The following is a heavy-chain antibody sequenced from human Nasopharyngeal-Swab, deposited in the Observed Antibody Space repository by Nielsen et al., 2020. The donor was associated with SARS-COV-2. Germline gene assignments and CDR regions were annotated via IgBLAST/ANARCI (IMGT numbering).Heavy chain of an antibody. CDR1: GFSLSTSGMC. CDR2: IDWDDDK. Sequence: SGPMLVKPPQTLTLTCTFSGFSLSTSGMCVSWIRQPPGKALEWLALIDWDDDKYYSTSLKTRLTISKDTSKNQVVLTMTNMDPVDTATYYCARSTSSIAVAVNFDYWGQGTLVTVSS. D-gene: IGHD6-19*01. J-gene: IGHJ4*02. V-gene: IGHV2-70*01. CDR3: ARSTSSIAVAVNFDY.